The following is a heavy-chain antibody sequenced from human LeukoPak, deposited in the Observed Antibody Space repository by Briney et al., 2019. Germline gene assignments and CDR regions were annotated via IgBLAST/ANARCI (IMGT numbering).Heavy chain of an antibody. CDR1: GDDVSSFY. V-gene: IGHV4-59*08. J-gene: IGHJ4*02. Sequence: PSETLSLTCSVSGDDVSSFYWNWIRQSPGRGLEWIGNIHYSGSSIYNPSLRSRITMSIDTSKRQFFLKLTSVAAADTAVYYCVLAPNSNWFDFWGQGTLVTVSS. CDR3: VLAPNSNWFDF. D-gene: IGHD2-15*01. CDR2: IHYSGSS.